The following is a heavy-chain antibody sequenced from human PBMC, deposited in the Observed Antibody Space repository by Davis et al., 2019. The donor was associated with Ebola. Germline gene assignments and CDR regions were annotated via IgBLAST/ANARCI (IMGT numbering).Heavy chain of an antibody. V-gene: IGHV1-46*01. J-gene: IGHJ5*02. Sequence: ASVKVSCKASGYTFTSYYMHWVRQAPGQGLEWMGIINPSGGSTSYAQKLQGRVTMTTDTSTSTAYMELRSLRSDDTAVYYCASGGQSASASWFDPWGQGTLVTVSS. CDR1: GYTFTSYY. D-gene: IGHD3-3*01. CDR3: ASGGQSASASWFDP. CDR2: INPSGGST.